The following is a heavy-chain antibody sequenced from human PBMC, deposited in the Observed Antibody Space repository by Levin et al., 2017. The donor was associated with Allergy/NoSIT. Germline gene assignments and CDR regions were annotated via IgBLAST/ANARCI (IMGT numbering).Heavy chain of an antibody. CDR1: GGSISSYY. V-gene: IGHV4-59*01. D-gene: IGHD3-10*01. CDR2: IYYSGST. CDR3: ATEGKGAFDI. J-gene: IGHJ3*02. Sequence: SQTLSLTCTVSGGSISSYYWSWIRQPPGKGLEWIGYIYYSGSTNYNPSLKSRVTISVDTSKNQFSLKLSSVTAADTAVYYCATEGKGAFDIWGQGTMVTVSS.